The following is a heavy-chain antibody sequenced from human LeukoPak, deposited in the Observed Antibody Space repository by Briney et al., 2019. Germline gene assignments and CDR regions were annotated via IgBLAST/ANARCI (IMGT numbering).Heavy chain of an antibody. CDR1: GFTFSIYI. CDR2: ISNSSDYI. V-gene: IGHV3-21*01. Sequence: GGSLRLSRAASGFTFSIYIMNCVRQAPGKGLECVSSISNSSDYIYYVDSVKGRFTSSRDNAKKSLYLQLSSLRAEDTAVYYCARGNIKFDYWGQGTLVTVSS. CDR3: ARGNIKFDY. J-gene: IGHJ4*02.